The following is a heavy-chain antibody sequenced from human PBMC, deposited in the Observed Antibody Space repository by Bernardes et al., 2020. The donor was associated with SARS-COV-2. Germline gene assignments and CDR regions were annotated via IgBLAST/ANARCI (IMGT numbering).Heavy chain of an antibody. CDR2: INHSAST. J-gene: IGHJ6*02. CDR3: ARIGFRGYFYGMDV. Sequence: SETLSLTCAVYGGSFSGYFWTWIRQPPGKGLEWVGEINHSASTNYNPSLKSRVTISLDTSENQFSLRLSSVTAADTAVYYCARIGFRGYFYGMDVWGHGATVTVSS. CDR1: GGSFSGYF. V-gene: IGHV4-34*01.